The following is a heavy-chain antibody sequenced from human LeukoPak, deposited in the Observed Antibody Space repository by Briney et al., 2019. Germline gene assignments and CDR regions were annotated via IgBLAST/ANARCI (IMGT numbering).Heavy chain of an antibody. CDR2: MSTSSGNT. CDR3: ARVAGSIDY. V-gene: IGHV1-8*01. J-gene: IGHJ4*02. D-gene: IGHD1-26*01. Sequence: ASVKVSCKASGYTFINYNVNWVGQATGQGLEWMGWMSTSSGNTGYAQKFQGRLTMTRDTSITTVYMELSSLRSDDTAVYYCARVAGSIDYWGQGTLVTVSS. CDR1: GYTFINYN.